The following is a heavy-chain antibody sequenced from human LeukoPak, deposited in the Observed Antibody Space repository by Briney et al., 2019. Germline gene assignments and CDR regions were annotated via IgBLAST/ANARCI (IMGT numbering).Heavy chain of an antibody. V-gene: IGHV1-2*02. D-gene: IGHD5-18*01. CDR1: GYTFTGYY. CDR2: INPNSGGT. CDR3: ARYKGVDTATVTGLAN. Sequence: ASVKVSCKASGYTFTGYYMHWVRQAPGHGLEWMGWINPNSGGTDYAQKFQGRVTMTRDTSISTAYMELSRLTSDDTAVYYCARYKGVDTATVTGLANWGPGTLVTVSS. J-gene: IGHJ4*02.